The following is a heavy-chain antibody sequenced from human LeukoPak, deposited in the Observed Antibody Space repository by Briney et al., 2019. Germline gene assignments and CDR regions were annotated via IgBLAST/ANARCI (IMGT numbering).Heavy chain of an antibody. D-gene: IGHD3-16*01. Sequence: GGSLRLSCAAPGFSFSSYSMNWVRQAPGRGLEWASSISASGNYIYYADSVKGRFTISRDSAENSLYLQMNSLGAEDTAVYYCARGLYYYGTDAFDIWGQGTMVTVS. CDR3: ARGLYYYGTDAFDI. CDR1: GFSFSSYS. V-gene: IGHV3-21*01. CDR2: ISASGNYI. J-gene: IGHJ3*02.